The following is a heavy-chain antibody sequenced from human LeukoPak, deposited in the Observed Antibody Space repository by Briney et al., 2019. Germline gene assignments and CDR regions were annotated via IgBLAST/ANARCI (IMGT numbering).Heavy chain of an antibody. CDR1: GYSISSGYY. D-gene: IGHD6-13*01. CDR2: IYHSGST. CDR3: ARASRYSSSWTHYYYYYYYMDV. J-gene: IGHJ6*03. Sequence: SETLSLTCTVSGYSISSGYYWGWIRQPPGKGLEWIGSIYHSGSTYYNPSLKSRVTISVDTSKNQFSLKLSSVTAADTAVYYCARASRYSSSWTHYYYYYYYMDVWGKGTTVTVSS. V-gene: IGHV4-38-2*02.